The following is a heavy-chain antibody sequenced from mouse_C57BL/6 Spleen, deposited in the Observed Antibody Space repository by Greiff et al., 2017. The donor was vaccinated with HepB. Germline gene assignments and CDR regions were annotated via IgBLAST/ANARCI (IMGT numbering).Heavy chain of an antibody. J-gene: IGHJ4*01. Sequence: QVQLQQPGAELVKPGASVKLSCKASGYTFTSYWMHWVKQRPGQGLEWIGMIHPNSGSTNYNEKFKSKATLTVDKPSSTAYMQLSSLTSEDSAVYYCARKKTVVATGDYWGQGTSVTVSS. CDR2: IHPNSGST. D-gene: IGHD1-1*01. CDR1: GYTFTSYW. V-gene: IGHV1-64*01. CDR3: ARKKTVVATGDY.